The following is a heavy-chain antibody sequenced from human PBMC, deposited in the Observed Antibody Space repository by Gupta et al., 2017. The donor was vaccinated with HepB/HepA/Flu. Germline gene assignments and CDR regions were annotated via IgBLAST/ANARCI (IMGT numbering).Heavy chain of an antibody. CDR2: IYYSGTT. CDR1: GCSISSSSYY. D-gene: IGHD3-3*01. CDR3: ARHELRFVGAGLNSWFDP. V-gene: IGHV4-39*01. Sequence: QLQLQESVPGLVKPSAPLSLTCSVSGCSISSSSYYWGWIRQPPGKGLEWIGTIYYSGTTYKNPSLKSRVTISVDTSKNQFSLKLSSVTAADTAVYYCARHELRFVGAGLNSWFDPWGQGTLVTVSS. J-gene: IGHJ5*02.